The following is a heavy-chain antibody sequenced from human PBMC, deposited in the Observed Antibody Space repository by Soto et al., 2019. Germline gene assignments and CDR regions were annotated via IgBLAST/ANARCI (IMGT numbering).Heavy chain of an antibody. CDR3: ARGGRVHY. Sequence: QVQLQQWGAGLLKPSETLSLTCAVYGGSFSGYYWSWIRQPPGKGLEWIGEINHSGSTNYNPSLKRRVTIAVDTSKNQFSLKLSSVTAADTAVYYCARGGRVHYWGQGSLVTVSS. J-gene: IGHJ4*02. CDR1: GGSFSGYY. CDR2: INHSGST. V-gene: IGHV4-34*01.